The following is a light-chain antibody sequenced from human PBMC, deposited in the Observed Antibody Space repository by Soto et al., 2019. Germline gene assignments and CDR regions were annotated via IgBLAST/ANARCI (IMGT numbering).Light chain of an antibody. CDR2: DAS. CDR1: QSLSKNY. V-gene: IGKV3-20*01. CDR3: QQCVTAPLT. Sequence: EIVLTQSPGTLSLSPGERATLSCRASQSLSKNYLAWYQHKPGQAPRLLIHDASNRATGIPDTFSGSGSGTDFTLTISSLEPEDPAVYYCQQCVTAPLTFGPGTKVEI. J-gene: IGKJ1*01.